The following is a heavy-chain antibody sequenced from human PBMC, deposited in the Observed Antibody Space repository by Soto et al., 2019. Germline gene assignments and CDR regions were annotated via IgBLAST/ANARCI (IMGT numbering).Heavy chain of an antibody. J-gene: IGHJ4*02. V-gene: IGHV4-61*08. CDR2: IYYSGST. CDR3: ARVIGGYKGYFDY. CDR1: GGSISSGGYS. Sequence: SETLSLTCAVSGGSISSGGYSWSWIRQPPGKGLEWIGYIYYSGSTNYNPSLKSRVTISVDTSKNQFSLKLSSVTAADTAVYYCARVIGGYKGYFDYWGQGTLVTVSS. D-gene: IGHD5-12*01.